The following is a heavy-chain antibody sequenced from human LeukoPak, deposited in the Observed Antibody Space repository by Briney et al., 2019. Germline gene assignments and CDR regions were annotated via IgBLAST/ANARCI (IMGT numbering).Heavy chain of an antibody. CDR2: ISYDGSNK. D-gene: IGHD3-3*01. J-gene: IGHJ6*03. CDR1: GFTFSSYA. CDR3: ASLRFLEWLTYYYYMDV. V-gene: IGHV3-30-3*01. Sequence: GGSLRLSCAASGFTFSSYAMHWVRQAPGKGLEWVAVISYDGSNKYYADSVKGRFTISRDNSKNTLYLQMNSLRAEDTAVYYCASLRFLEWLTYYYYMDVWGKGTTVTVSS.